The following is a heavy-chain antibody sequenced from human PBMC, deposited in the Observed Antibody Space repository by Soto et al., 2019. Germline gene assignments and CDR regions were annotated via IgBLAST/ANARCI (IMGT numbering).Heavy chain of an antibody. Sequence: EVQLVESGGDLVQPGGSLRLSCAASGFTFSSYWMYWVRQAPGKGLVWVSRINNGGGHITYADAVKGRFTISRDNAKNTLYLQMNSLRAEDTAVYYCARGYCSSTSCDYYYAMDVWGQGATVTFSS. V-gene: IGHV3-74*01. CDR1: GFTFSSYW. CDR2: INNGGGHI. CDR3: ARGYCSSTSCDYYYAMDV. J-gene: IGHJ6*02. D-gene: IGHD2-2*01.